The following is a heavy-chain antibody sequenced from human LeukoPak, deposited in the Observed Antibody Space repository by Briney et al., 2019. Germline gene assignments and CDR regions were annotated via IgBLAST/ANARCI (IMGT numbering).Heavy chain of an antibody. Sequence: ASVRVSCKASGYTFTSYYMHWVPHTPGQGLEWRGIINPIGGSTIYTQKHQGRVTMTRDTYTSPVYMELSSLRSEDTAVYYCARDLRFGEWKVQVWGQGTMVTVSS. CDR3: ARDLRFGEWKVQV. V-gene: IGHV1-46*01. CDR2: INPIGGST. D-gene: IGHD3-10*01. CDR1: GYTFTSYY. J-gene: IGHJ3*01.